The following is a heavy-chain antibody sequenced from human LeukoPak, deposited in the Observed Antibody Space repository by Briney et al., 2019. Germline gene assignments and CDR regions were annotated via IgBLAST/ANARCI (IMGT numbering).Heavy chain of an antibody. CDR2: MNPNSGNS. CDR3: ARAISDSTGYYAYYFDS. CDR1: GYTFTRND. Sequence: ASVKVSCKTSGYTFTRNDINWVRQATGQGLEWMGWMNPNSGNSGYAQKFQGRVTITTDNSISTAYMELNSLTSEDTAVYYCARAISDSTGYYAYYFDSWGQGTLVTVSS. D-gene: IGHD3-22*01. J-gene: IGHJ4*02. V-gene: IGHV1-8*03.